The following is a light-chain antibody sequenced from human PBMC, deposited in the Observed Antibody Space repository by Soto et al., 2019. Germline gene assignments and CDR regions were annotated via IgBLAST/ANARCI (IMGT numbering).Light chain of an antibody. CDR3: QLYSSSPQT. CDR1: QSVSSSY. Sequence: EIVLTQSPGTLSLSPGERATLSCRASQSVSSSYLAWYQQKPGQAPRLLIYGASSRATGIPNRFSGSGSGTDFTLTISRLEPEDIAVYYCQLYSSSPQTFGQGTKV. V-gene: IGKV3-20*01. CDR2: GAS. J-gene: IGKJ1*01.